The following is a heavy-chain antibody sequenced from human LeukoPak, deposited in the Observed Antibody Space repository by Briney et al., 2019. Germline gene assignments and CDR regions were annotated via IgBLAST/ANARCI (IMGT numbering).Heavy chain of an antibody. J-gene: IGHJ4*02. CDR3: AKNPTYRWLALGDYFDY. CDR2: ISGSGGST. Sequence: GGSLRLSCAASGFTFSSYAMSWVRQAPGKGLEWVSAISGSGGSTYYADSVKGRFTISRDNSKNTLYLQMNSLRAEDTAVYYCAKNPTYRWLALGDYFDYWGQGTLVTVSS. V-gene: IGHV3-23*01. CDR1: GFTFSSYA. D-gene: IGHD6-19*01.